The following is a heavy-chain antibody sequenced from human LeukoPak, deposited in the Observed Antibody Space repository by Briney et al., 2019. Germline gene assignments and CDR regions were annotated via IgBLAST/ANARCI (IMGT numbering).Heavy chain of an antibody. CDR3: TPGNNSGSYY. CDR2: IRSKAYSGTT. J-gene: IGHJ4*02. CDR1: GFTFGDYA. V-gene: IGHV3-49*04. D-gene: IGHD1-26*01. Sequence: GGSLRLSCTASGFTFGDYAMSWVRQAPGKGLEWVGFIRSKAYSGTTEYAASVKGRFTISRDDSKSIAYLQMNSLKTEDTAVYYCTPGNNSGSYYWGQGTLVTVSS.